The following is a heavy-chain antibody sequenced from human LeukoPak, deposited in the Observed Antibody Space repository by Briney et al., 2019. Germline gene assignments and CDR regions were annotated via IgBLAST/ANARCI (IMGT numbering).Heavy chain of an antibody. J-gene: IGHJ4*02. D-gene: IGHD4-11*01. CDR2: IYYSGST. CDR1: GYSISSGHY. V-gene: IGHV4-38-2*02. CDR3: ARYGSATVARFDY. Sequence: MTSETLSLTCTVSGYSISSGHYWGWIRQPPGKGLEWIGSIYYSGSTYYNPSLKSRVTMSGDTSKKQFSLKLSSVTAADTAVYYCARYGSATVARFDYWGQGILVTVSS.